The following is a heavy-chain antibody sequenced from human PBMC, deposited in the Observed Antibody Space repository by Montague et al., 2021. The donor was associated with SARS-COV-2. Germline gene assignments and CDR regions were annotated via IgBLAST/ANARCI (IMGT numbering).Heavy chain of an antibody. CDR1: GGSISSYY. Sequence: LSLTCTVSGGSISSYYWSWIRQPPGKGLEWVAVISYDGTYKYYADSVKGRFTISRDNSKNTLYLQLNSLRAEDTAVYFCARDHQFYDVLTAYFPSNSYHNCYGMDVWGQGTTVTVSS. CDR2: ISYDGTYK. D-gene: IGHD3-9*01. CDR3: ARDHQFYDVLTAYFPSNSYHNCYGMDV. J-gene: IGHJ6*02. V-gene: IGHV3-30-3*01.